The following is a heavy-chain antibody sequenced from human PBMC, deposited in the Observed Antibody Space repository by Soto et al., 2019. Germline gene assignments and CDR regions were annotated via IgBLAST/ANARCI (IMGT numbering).Heavy chain of an antibody. D-gene: IGHD3-22*01. Sequence: SVQVSYEACGGSFSSYAISWVRQAPGQGLEWMGGIIPIFGTANYAQKFQGRVTITADESTSTAYMELSSLRSEDTAVYYCARFPLPTYYYDSSGHIAPFDYWGQGTLVTVSS. V-gene: IGHV1-69*13. J-gene: IGHJ4*02. CDR3: ARFPLPTYYYDSSGHIAPFDY. CDR1: GGSFSSYA. CDR2: IIPIFGTA.